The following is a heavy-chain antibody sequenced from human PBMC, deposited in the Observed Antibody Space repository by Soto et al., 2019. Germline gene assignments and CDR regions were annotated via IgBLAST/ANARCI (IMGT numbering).Heavy chain of an antibody. CDR1: VYTFAVYY. V-gene: IGHV1-2*02. Sequence: GSVKVSCHTSVYTFAVYYMHWVRQAPGQGLEWMGWINPNSGGTNYAQKFQGRVTMTRDTSISTAYMELSRLRSDDTAVYYCARLLRFLEWFHYGMDVWGQGTTVTVSS. CDR2: INPNSGGT. J-gene: IGHJ6*02. CDR3: ARLLRFLEWFHYGMDV. D-gene: IGHD3-3*01.